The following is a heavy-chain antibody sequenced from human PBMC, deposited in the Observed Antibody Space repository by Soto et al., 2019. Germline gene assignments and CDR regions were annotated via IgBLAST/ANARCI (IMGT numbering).Heavy chain of an antibody. CDR2: IYTSGST. J-gene: IGHJ5*02. CDR3: ARDRWELLEDNWFDP. CDR1: GGSISSYY. V-gene: IGHV4-4*07. Sequence: PSETLSLTCTVSGGSISSYYWSWIRQPAGKGLEWIGRIYTSGSTNYNPSLKSRVTMSVDTSKNQFSLKLSSVTAADTAVYYCARDRWELLEDNWFDPWGQGTLVTVSS. D-gene: IGHD1-26*01.